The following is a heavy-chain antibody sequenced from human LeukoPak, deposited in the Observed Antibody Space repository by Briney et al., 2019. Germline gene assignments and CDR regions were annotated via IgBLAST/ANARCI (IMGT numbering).Heavy chain of an antibody. J-gene: IGHJ4*02. CDR1: GFTFSSYA. V-gene: IGHV3-30*04. D-gene: IGHD3-16*02. CDR2: ISYDGSNK. Sequence: GGSLRLSCAASGFTFSSYAMHWVRQAPGKGLEWVAVISYDGSNKYYADSVKGRFTISRDNSKNTLYLQMNSLRAEDTAVYYCAREAYVWGSYRYTGYFDYWGQGTLVTVSS. CDR3: AREAYVWGSYRYTGYFDY.